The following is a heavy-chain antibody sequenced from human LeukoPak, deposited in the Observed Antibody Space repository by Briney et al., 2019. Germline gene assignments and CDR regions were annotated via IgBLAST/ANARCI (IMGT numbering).Heavy chain of an antibody. Sequence: GGSLRLSCAASGFTFDDYGMHWVRQAPGKGLEWVSGISWNSGSIGYADSVKGRFTISRDNAKNSLYLQMNSLRAEDTALYYCAKDIVAPHYYGSGENRFDYWGQGTLVTVSS. V-gene: IGHV3-9*01. D-gene: IGHD3-10*01. CDR3: AKDIVAPHYYGSGENRFDY. CDR2: ISWNSGSI. CDR1: GFTFDDYG. J-gene: IGHJ4*02.